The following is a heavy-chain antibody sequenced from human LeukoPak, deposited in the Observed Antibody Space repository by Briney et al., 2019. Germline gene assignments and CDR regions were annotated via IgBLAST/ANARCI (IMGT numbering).Heavy chain of an antibody. D-gene: IGHD1-26*01. Sequence: GGSLRLSCAASGFTFDDYGMSWVRQAPGKGLEWVSSISSSSSYIYYADSVKGRFTISRDNAKNSLYLQMNSLRAEDTAVYYCARVPINPREVGAFDIWGQGTLVTVSS. CDR1: GFTFDDYG. CDR3: ARVPINPREVGAFDI. V-gene: IGHV3-21*01. CDR2: ISSSSSYI. J-gene: IGHJ4*02.